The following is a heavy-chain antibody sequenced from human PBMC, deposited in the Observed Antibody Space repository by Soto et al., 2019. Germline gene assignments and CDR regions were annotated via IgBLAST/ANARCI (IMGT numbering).Heavy chain of an antibody. CDR2: ISSSSSYI. Sequence: EVQLVESGGGLVKPGGSLRLSCAASGFTFSSYSMNWVRQAPGKGLEWVSSISSSSSYIYYADSVKGRFTISRDNAKNSRYLQMNSLRAEDTAVYYCARDETGYSSSWPLDYWGQGTLVTVSS. D-gene: IGHD6-13*01. J-gene: IGHJ4*02. V-gene: IGHV3-21*01. CDR1: GFTFSSYS. CDR3: ARDETGYSSSWPLDY.